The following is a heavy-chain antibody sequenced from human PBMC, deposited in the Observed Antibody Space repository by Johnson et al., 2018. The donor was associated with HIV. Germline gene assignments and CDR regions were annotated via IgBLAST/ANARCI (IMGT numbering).Heavy chain of an antibody. CDR3: ARNPPARSQYNSPPLAFDI. V-gene: IGHV3-30*14. Sequence: QVQLVESGGGVVQPGRSLRLSCAASGFTFSSYAMHWVRQAPGKGLEWVAVISYDGNNKYYADSVKGRFPISRDNSKNTLYLQMKSLRAEDTAVYYCARNPPARSQYNSPPLAFDIWGQGTMVTVSS. D-gene: IGHD1-14*01. CDR1: GFTFSSYA. CDR2: ISYDGNNK. J-gene: IGHJ3*02.